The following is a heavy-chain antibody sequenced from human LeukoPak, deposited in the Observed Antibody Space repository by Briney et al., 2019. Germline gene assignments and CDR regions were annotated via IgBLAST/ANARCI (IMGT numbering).Heavy chain of an antibody. Sequence: GGSLRLSCAASEFTLSSYWMSWVRQAPGKGLEWVANIKQDGSEKYYVDSVEGRFTISRDNAKNSLYLQMNSLSAEDTAVYYCVRDPSAFCGGDCPDYWGQGTLVTVSS. J-gene: IGHJ4*02. CDR2: IKQDGSEK. CDR1: EFTLSSYW. CDR3: VRDPSAFCGGDCPDY. D-gene: IGHD2-21*02. V-gene: IGHV3-7*03.